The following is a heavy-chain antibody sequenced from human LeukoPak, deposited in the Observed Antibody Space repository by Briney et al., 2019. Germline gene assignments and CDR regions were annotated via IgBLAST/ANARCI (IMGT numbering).Heavy chain of an antibody. J-gene: IGHJ4*02. V-gene: IGHV3-23*01. CDR1: AFTISSHA. Sequence: PGGSLRLSCAASAFTISSHATSWVREGPGKGLEWVSSFSSGASTDYADSVKGRFTISRDNPKNTVYLQMNSLRVEDTAAYYCARDCGSGSCFPFDYWGQGTLVTVSS. CDR2: FSSGAST. D-gene: IGHD3-22*01. CDR3: ARDCGSGSCFPFDY.